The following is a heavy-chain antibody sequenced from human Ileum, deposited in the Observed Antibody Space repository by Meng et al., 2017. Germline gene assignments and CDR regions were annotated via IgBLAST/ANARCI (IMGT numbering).Heavy chain of an antibody. D-gene: IGHD3-10*01. Sequence: QVQLQESGPGLVKPSGTLSLTCSVSGGSISNGKWWSSVRQPPGKGLEWIGEISQSGTTNYYPSLNSRVSISLDKANNHLSLTLTSVTAADTAVYYCATYGSVFTPPLDPWGQGILVTVSS. J-gene: IGHJ5*02. V-gene: IGHV4-4*02. CDR3: ATYGSVFTPPLDP. CDR1: GGSISNGKW. CDR2: ISQSGTT.